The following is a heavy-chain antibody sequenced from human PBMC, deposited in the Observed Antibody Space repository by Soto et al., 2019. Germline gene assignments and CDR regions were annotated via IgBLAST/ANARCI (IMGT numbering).Heavy chain of an antibody. CDR3: AREGCSGGSCFYYYYYYMDV. CDR1: GYTFTSYA. Sequence: ASVKVSCKASGYTFTSYAMHWVRQAPGQRLEWMGWINAGNGNTKYSQKFQGRVTITRDTSASTAYMELSSLRSEDTAVYYCAREGCSGGSCFYYYYYYMDVWGKGTTVTVSS. J-gene: IGHJ6*03. D-gene: IGHD2-15*01. CDR2: INAGNGNT. V-gene: IGHV1-3*01.